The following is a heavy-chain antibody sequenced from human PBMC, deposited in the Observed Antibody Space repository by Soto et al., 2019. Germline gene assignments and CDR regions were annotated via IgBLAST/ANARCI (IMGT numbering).Heavy chain of an antibody. D-gene: IGHD2-15*01. Sequence: SETLSLTCTVSGGSISSYYWSWIRQPPGKGLEWIGYIYYSGSTNYNPSLKSRVTISVDTSKNQFSLKLSSVTAADTAVYYCARVLDFPGTGFDYWGQGTLVTVSS. CDR3: ARVLDFPGTGFDY. CDR2: IYYSGST. CDR1: GGSISSYY. J-gene: IGHJ4*02. V-gene: IGHV4-59*01.